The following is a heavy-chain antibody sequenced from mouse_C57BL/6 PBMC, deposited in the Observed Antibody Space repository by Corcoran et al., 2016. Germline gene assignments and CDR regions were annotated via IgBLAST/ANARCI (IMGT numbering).Heavy chain of an antibody. J-gene: IGHJ1*03. Sequence: EVQLQQSGPELVKPGASVKIPCKASGYTFTDYNMDWVKQSHGKSLEWIGDINPNNGGTIYNQKFKGKATLTVDKSSSTAYMEIRILTSEVTAVYYCARHMGSNYGYFDVWGTGTTVTVSS. CDR2: INPNNGGT. V-gene: IGHV1-18*01. CDR1: GYTFTDYN. D-gene: IGHD1-1*01. CDR3: ARHMGSNYGYFDV.